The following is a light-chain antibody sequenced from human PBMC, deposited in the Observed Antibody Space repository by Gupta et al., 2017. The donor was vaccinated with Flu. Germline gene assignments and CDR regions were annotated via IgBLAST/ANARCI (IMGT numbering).Light chain of an antibody. CDR1: QGISKY. Sequence: PSSLSASVGDRVTITCRASQGISKYLAWYQQRPGKAPKLLIYAASILHSGVPSRFSGRGSGTEFTLTISSLQPEDVATYVCHKDYRAPLTFGQGTKLDIK. CDR2: AAS. J-gene: IGKJ2*01. CDR3: HKDYRAPLT. V-gene: IGKV1-27*01.